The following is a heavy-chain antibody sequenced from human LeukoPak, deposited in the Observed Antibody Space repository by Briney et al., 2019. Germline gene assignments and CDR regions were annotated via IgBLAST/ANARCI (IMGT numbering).Heavy chain of an antibody. V-gene: IGHV1-69*01. CDR1: GGTFSSYA. Sequence: SVKVSCKASGGTFSSYAISWVRQVPGQGLEWMGGIIPIFGTANYAQKFQGRVTITADESTSTAYMELSSLRSEDTAVYYCARVGSAMARNSFIDYWGQGTLVTVSS. CDR3: ARVGSAMARNSFIDY. J-gene: IGHJ4*02. CDR2: IIPIFGTA. D-gene: IGHD5-18*01.